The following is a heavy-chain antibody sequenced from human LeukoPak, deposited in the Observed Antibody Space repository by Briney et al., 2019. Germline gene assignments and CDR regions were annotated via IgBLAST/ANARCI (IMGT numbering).Heavy chain of an antibody. D-gene: IGHD1-26*01. CDR1: GFTFSGFW. J-gene: IGHJ4*02. Sequence: GGSLRLSCAVSGFTFSGFWMSWVRQAPGKGLEWVANINQDGTERYYVDSVKGRFTISRDNAKSSLYPQMNSLRVEDTAVYYCARDQVGPEDWGQGTLVTVSS. CDR2: INQDGTER. V-gene: IGHV3-7*01. CDR3: ARDQVGPED.